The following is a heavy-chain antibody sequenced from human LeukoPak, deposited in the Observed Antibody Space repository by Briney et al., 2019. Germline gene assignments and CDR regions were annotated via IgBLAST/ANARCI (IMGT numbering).Heavy chain of an antibody. CDR3: ARVDCSSTSCYFWFDP. V-gene: IGHV1-2*02. CDR1: GYTFTGYY. D-gene: IGHD2-2*01. J-gene: IGHJ5*02. CDR2: INPNSGGT. Sequence: ASVKVSCKASGYTFTGYYMHWVRQAPGQGLEWMGWINPNSGGTNYAQKFQGRVTMTRDTSISTAYMELSRLRSDDTAVYCCARVDCSSTSCYFWFDPWGQGTLVTVSS.